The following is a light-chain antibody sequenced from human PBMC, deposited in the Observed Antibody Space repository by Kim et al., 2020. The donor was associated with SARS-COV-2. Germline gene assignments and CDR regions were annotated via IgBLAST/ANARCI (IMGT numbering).Light chain of an antibody. CDR2: DVS. J-gene: IGLJ2*01. CDR1: SSDVGGSND. CDR3: CSYAGSYIML. V-gene: IGLV2-11*01. Sequence: QSATLSRTGTSSDVGGSNDASWYQHYPGKAPKLIIYDVSNRPSGVPDRFSGSKSGNTASLTISGLQAEDEADYYCCSYAGSYIMLFGGGTKLTVL.